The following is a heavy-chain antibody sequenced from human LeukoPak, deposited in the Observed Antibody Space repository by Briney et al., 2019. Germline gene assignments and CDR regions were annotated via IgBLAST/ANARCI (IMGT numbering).Heavy chain of an antibody. CDR1: GFTFSSYA. D-gene: IGHD2-2*01. V-gene: IGHV3-23*01. CDR2: ISGSGGST. J-gene: IGHJ6*02. CDR3: AKDSTLGCSSTSCFFLPYYYYYGMDV. Sequence: GGSLRFSCAASGFTFSSYAMSWVRQAPGKGLEWVSAISGSGGSTYYADSVKGRFTISRDNSKNTLYLQMNSLRAEDTAVYYCAKDSTLGCSSTSCFFLPYYYYYGMDVWGQGTTVIVSS.